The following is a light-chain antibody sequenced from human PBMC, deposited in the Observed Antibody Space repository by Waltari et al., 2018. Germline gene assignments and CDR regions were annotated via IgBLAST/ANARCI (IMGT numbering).Light chain of an antibody. J-gene: IGKJ4*01. CDR2: DAS. CDR3: QQYDNLPPMLA. CDR1: QDISNY. Sequence: DIQMTQSPSSLSASVGDRVTITCQASQDISNYLNWYQQKPGKAPKPLIYDASNLETGVPSRFSGSGSGTDFTFTISSLQPEDIATYYCQQYDNLPPMLAFGGGTKVEIK. V-gene: IGKV1-33*01.